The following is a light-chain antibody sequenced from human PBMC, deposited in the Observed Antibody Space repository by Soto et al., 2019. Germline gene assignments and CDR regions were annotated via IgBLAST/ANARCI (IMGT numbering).Light chain of an antibody. CDR2: EVT. CDR1: STDIGVYNF. J-gene: IGLJ3*02. CDR3: SSYTTSATLV. Sequence: QSALTQPASVSGSPGQSITISCTGTSTDIGVYNFVSWYQQHPGKAPKVMIYEVTNRPSGVSSRFSGPKSGDTASLTISGLQSEDEADYYCSSYTTSATLVFGGGTKLTVL. V-gene: IGLV2-14*01.